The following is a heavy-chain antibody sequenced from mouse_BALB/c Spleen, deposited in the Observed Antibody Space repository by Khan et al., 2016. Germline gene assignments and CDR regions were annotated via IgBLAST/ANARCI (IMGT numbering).Heavy chain of an antibody. V-gene: IGHV3-2*02. J-gene: IGHJ2*01. Sequence: EVQLQESGPGLVKPSQSLSLTCTVAGYSITSDYAWNWIRQFPGNKLEWMGYISYSGNTSYNPSLKSRISITRDTSKNQFFLQLNSVTTEDTARYYCARGMITTFDYWGQGTTLTVSS. CDR3: ARGMITTFDY. CDR1: GYSITSDYA. CDR2: ISYSGNT. D-gene: IGHD2-4*01.